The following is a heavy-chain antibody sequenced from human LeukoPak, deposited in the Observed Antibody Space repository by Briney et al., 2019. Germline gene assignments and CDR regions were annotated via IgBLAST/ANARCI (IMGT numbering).Heavy chain of an antibody. J-gene: IGHJ4*02. CDR3: ARGYCSGGSCYSGMCFDY. CDR2: INHSGST. Sequence: SETLSLTCAVYGGSFSGYHWSWIRQPPGKGLEWIGEINHSGSTNYNPSLKSRVTISVDTSKNQFSLKLSSVTAADTAVYYCARGYCSGGSCYSGMCFDYWGQGTLVTVSS. V-gene: IGHV4-34*01. CDR1: GGSFSGYH. D-gene: IGHD2-15*01.